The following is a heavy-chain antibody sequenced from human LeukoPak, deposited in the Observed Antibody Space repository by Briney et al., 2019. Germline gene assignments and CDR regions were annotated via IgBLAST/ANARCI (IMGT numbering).Heavy chain of an antibody. V-gene: IGHV1-2*06. J-gene: IGHJ6*02. CDR1: GYTFTGYY. D-gene: IGHD2-2*03. Sequence: ASVKVSCKASGYTFTGYYMHWVRQAPGQGLEWMGRINPNSGGTNYAQKFQGRVTMTRDTSISTAYMELSRLRSDDTAVYYCASLLDGYCSSTSCYRAFGMDVWGQGTTVTVSS. CDR2: INPNSGGT. CDR3: ASLLDGYCSSTSCYRAFGMDV.